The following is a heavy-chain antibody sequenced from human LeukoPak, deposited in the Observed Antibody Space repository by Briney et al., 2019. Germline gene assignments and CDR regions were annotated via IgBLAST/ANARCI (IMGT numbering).Heavy chain of an antibody. Sequence: GGSLRLSCAASAFSSSSYAMRWVRQAPGNWLEWDSSSRAIGGSTYYANSVKDRFTISRDNSKNTIYLQINSLIAADTGVDYCAKTVSRWLHYKGSVSGWFHPWGQGPLVTVSS. CDR1: AFSSSSYA. J-gene: IGHJ5*02. CDR3: AKTVSRWLHYKGSVSGWFHP. CDR2: SRAIGGST. V-gene: IGHV3-23*01. D-gene: IGHD5-24*01.